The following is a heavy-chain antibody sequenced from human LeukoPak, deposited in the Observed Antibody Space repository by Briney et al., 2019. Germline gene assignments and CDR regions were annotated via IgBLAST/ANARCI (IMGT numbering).Heavy chain of an antibody. CDR2: ISSSGSTI. CDR3: ARDSYDFWSGYYYGMDV. Sequence: GGSLRLSCAASGFTFSDYYMSWIRQAPGKGLEWVSYISSSGSTIYYADPVKGRFTISRDNAKNSLYLQMNSLRAEDTAVYYCARDSYDFWSGYYYGMDVWGQGTTVTVSS. D-gene: IGHD3-3*01. CDR1: GFTFSDYY. V-gene: IGHV3-11*01. J-gene: IGHJ6*02.